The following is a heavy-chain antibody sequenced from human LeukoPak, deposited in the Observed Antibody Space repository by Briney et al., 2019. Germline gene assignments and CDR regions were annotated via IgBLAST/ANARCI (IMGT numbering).Heavy chain of an antibody. Sequence: SETLSLTCTVSGGSISSGGYYWSWIRQHPGKGLEWIGYINYSGSTYYNPSLKSRVTISVDTSKNQFSLKLSSVTAADTAVYYCARAGIVVVPAAKGDYFDYWGQGTLVTISS. J-gene: IGHJ4*02. V-gene: IGHV4-31*03. CDR1: GGSISSGGYY. CDR2: INYSGST. CDR3: ARAGIVVVPAAKGDYFDY. D-gene: IGHD2-2*01.